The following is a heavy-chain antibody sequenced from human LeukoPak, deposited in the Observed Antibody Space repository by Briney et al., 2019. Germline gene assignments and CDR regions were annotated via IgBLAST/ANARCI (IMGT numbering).Heavy chain of an antibody. Sequence: GGSLRLSCAASGFTFSTYNMNWVRQAPGKGLEWVSSISGSSSYIYYADSVKGRFSISRDNAKNSLFLQMNSLRAEDTAVYYCAKVSESSGYVYYYYYMDVWGKGTTVTVSS. CDR1: GFTFSTYN. CDR2: ISGSSSYI. CDR3: AKVSESSGYVYYYYYMDV. D-gene: IGHD3-22*01. J-gene: IGHJ6*03. V-gene: IGHV3-21*01.